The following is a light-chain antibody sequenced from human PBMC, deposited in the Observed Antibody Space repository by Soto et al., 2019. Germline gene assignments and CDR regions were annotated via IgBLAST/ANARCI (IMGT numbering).Light chain of an antibody. Sequence: EIVLTQSPATLSLSPGERATLSCRASQSVNSYLAWYQQKPGQAPRLLIYETSKRATGIPARFSGSGSGTDFTLTISSLEPEDFAVYYCQQRSNWPPLTFGGGTKVEIK. CDR2: ETS. CDR3: QQRSNWPPLT. J-gene: IGKJ4*01. V-gene: IGKV3-11*01. CDR1: QSVNSY.